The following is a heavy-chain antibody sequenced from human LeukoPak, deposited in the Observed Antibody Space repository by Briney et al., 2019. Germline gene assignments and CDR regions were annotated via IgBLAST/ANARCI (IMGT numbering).Heavy chain of an antibody. CDR1: GFPFSNYE. Sequence: GGSLRLSCAASGFPFSNYEITWVRQAPGKGLEWVSYISSSGSTIYYADSVKGRFTISRDNAQNSLYLQMNSLRAEDTAIYYCAKYGSTVFTPNFDYWGQGTLVTVSS. D-gene: IGHD4-23*01. J-gene: IGHJ4*02. V-gene: IGHV3-48*03. CDR3: AKYGSTVFTPNFDY. CDR2: ISSSGSTI.